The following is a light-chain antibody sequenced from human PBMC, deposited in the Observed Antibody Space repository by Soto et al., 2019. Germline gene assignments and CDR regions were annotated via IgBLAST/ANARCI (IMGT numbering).Light chain of an antibody. CDR3: QQSYRTPLT. V-gene: IGKV1-39*01. CDR1: QSISSW. CDR2: AAS. J-gene: IGKJ4*01. Sequence: DIQMNQSPSTLSASVGDRVTITCRASQSISSWLAWYQQKPGKAPKLLIHAASTLQTGVPSSFSGSGSGTDFTLTINSLQPEDFATYYCQQSYRTPLTFGGGTKVDIK.